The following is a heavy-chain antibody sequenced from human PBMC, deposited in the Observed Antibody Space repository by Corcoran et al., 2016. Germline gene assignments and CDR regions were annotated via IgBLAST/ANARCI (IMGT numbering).Heavy chain of an antibody. CDR2: IYPGDSDT. Sequence: EVQLVQSGAEVKKPGESLKISCKGSGYSFTSYWIGWVRQMPGKGLEWMGIIYPGDSDTRYSPSFQGQVTISADKSISTAYLQWSSLKASDTAMYHGASNLYSGSYPAFFDYWGQGTLVTVSS. J-gene: IGHJ4*02. CDR1: GYSFTSYW. D-gene: IGHD1-26*01. CDR3: ASNLYSGSYPAFFDY. V-gene: IGHV5-51*01.